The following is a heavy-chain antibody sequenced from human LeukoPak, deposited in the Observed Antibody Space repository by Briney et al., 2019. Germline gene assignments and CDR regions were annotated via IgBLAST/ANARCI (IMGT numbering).Heavy chain of an antibody. V-gene: IGHV4-39*07. J-gene: IGHJ3*02. CDR1: GGSISSSSYY. D-gene: IGHD2-2*01. CDR2: IYYTGST. Sequence: SETLSLTCTVSGGSISSSSYYWGWIRQPPGKGLEWIGSIYYTGSTYYNPSLKSRVTISVDTSKNQFSLKLSSVTAADTAVYYCARDLQVPAANDAFDIWGQGTMVTVSS. CDR3: ARDLQVPAANDAFDI.